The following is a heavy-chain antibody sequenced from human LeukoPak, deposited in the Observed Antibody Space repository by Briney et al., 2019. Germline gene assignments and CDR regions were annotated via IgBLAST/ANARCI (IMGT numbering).Heavy chain of an antibody. CDR3: ARGFHLPSSSGSYYAL. CDR2: INHSGST. Sequence: PSETLSLTCAVYGGSFSCYYWSWIRQPPGKGLEWIGEINHSGSTNYNPSLKSRVTISVDTSKNQFSLKLSSVTAADTAVYYCARGFHLPSSSGSYYALWGQGTVVTLSS. V-gene: IGHV4-34*01. CDR1: GGSFSCYY. J-gene: IGHJ3*01. D-gene: IGHD3-22*01.